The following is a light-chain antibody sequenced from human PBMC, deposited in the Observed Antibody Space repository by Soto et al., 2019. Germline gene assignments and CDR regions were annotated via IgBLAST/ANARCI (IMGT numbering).Light chain of an antibody. Sequence: EILMTQSPATLSLSPGERATLSCRASQSVSGNLAWYQQKPGQAPRLLIFGSSTRATGIPARFSGSGSGTDFTLTISSLQSEDFAVYYRQHYNYWPPKTFGQGTKV. CDR1: QSVSGN. J-gene: IGKJ1*01. CDR2: GSS. CDR3: QHYNYWPPKT. V-gene: IGKV3-15*01.